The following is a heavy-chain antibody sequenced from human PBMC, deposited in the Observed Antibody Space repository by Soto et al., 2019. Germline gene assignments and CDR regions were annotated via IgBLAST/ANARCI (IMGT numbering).Heavy chain of an antibody. V-gene: IGHV3-30*03. CDR2: ISYDGSNK. CDR1: GFTFSSYG. CDR3: ATGRLYYYGMDV. J-gene: IGHJ6*02. Sequence: QVQLVESGGGVVQPGRSLRLSCAASGFTFSSYGMHWVRQAPGKGLEWVAVISYDGSNKYYADSVKGRFTISRDNSKNTLYLQMNSLRAEDTAVYYCATGRLYYYGMDVWGQGTTVTVSS. D-gene: IGHD4-17*01.